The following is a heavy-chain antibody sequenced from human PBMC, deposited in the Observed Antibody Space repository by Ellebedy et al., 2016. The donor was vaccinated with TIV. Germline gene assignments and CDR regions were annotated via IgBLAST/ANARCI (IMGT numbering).Heavy chain of an antibody. CDR2: ISAYNGNT. Sequence: ASVKVSCXASGYTFTSYGISWVRQAPGQGLEWMGWISAYNGNTNYAQKLQGRVTMTTDTSTSTAYMELRSLRSDDTAVYYCARDQNYYGSGSYRPWGQGTLVTVSS. CDR1: GYTFTSYG. V-gene: IGHV1-18*01. D-gene: IGHD3-10*01. J-gene: IGHJ5*02. CDR3: ARDQNYYGSGSYRP.